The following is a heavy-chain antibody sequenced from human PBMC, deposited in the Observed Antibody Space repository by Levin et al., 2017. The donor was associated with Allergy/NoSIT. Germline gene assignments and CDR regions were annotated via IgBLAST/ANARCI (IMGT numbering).Heavy chain of an antibody. D-gene: IGHD2-15*01. Sequence: ASVKVSCKASGYTFTSYAMHWVRQAPGQRLEWMGWINAGNGNTKYSQKFQGRVTITRDTSASTAYMELSSLRSEDTAVYYCVLVGVVAATPNWFDPWGQGTLVTVSS. CDR3: VLVGVVAATPNWFDP. CDR1: GYTFTSYA. J-gene: IGHJ5*02. V-gene: IGHV1-3*01. CDR2: INAGNGNT.